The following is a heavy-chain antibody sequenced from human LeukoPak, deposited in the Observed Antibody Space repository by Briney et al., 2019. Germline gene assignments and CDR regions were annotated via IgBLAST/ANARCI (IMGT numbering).Heavy chain of an antibody. J-gene: IGHJ4*02. Sequence: GSLRLSCAASGFTVSSNYMSWVRQAPGKGLEWVSVIYSGGSTYYADSVKGRFTISRDNSKNTLYLQMNSLRAEDTAVYYCAREVDGDYGDYWGQGTLVTVSS. CDR2: IYSGGST. D-gene: IGHD4-17*01. V-gene: IGHV3-53*01. CDR3: AREVDGDYGDY. CDR1: GFTVSSNY.